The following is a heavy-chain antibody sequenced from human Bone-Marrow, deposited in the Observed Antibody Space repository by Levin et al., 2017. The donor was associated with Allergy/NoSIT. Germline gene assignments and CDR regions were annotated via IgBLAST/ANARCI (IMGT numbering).Heavy chain of an antibody. CDR2: ISYDGSNK. Sequence: PGGSLRLSCAASGLTFRSYGIQWVRQAPGKGLEWVAVISYDGSNKYYADSVKGRFIISRDNSKNTLYLQMNRLTPEDMAVYYCAITTGGMDLWGQGTTVTVS. V-gene: IGHV3-30*03. J-gene: IGHJ6*02. D-gene: IGHD1-14*01. CDR1: GLTFRSYG. CDR3: AITTGGMDL.